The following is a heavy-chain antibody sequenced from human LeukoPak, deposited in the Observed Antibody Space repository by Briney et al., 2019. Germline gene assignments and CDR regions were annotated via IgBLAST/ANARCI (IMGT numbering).Heavy chain of an antibody. V-gene: IGHV3-7*01. CDR3: TREGMGTTFSAWFEP. CDR1: GFTFSNYW. CDR2: IKVDGSET. J-gene: IGHJ5*02. D-gene: IGHD1-7*01. Sequence: GGSLRLSCAASGFTFSNYWMSWVRQVPGKGLEWLANIKVDGSETYYVDSLKGRFTISRDNAKNSVYLQMNSLRVEDTAVYYCTREGMGTTFSAWFEPWGLGTLVTVSS.